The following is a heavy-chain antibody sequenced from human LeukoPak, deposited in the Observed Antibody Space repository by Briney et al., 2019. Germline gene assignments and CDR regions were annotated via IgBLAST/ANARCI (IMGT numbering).Heavy chain of an antibody. J-gene: IGHJ3*02. CDR1: DYTFTSYG. CDR3: ARATPNSPFYYYDSSGYFDAFDI. CDR2: ISAYNGNT. V-gene: IGHV1-18*01. D-gene: IGHD3-22*01. Sequence: ASVKVSCKASDYTFTSYGISWVRQAPGQGLEWMGWISAYNGNTNYAQKLQGRVTMTTDTSTSTAYMELRSLRSDDTAVYYCARATPNSPFYYYDSSGYFDAFDIWGQGTMVTVSS.